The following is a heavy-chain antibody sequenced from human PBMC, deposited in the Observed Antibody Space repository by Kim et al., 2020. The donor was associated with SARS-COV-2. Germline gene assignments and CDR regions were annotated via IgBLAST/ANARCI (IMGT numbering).Heavy chain of an antibody. J-gene: IGHJ4*01. CDR2: ISYDGSNK. CDR1: GFTFSSYA. Sequence: GGSLRLSCAASGFTFSSYAMHWVRQAPGKGLEWVAVISYDGSNKYYADSVKGRFTISRDNSKNTLYLQMNSLRAEDTAVYYCARDYDQRWLQGYFDYWG. CDR3: ARDYDQRWLQGYFDY. D-gene: IGHD5-12*01. V-gene: IGHV3-30*04.